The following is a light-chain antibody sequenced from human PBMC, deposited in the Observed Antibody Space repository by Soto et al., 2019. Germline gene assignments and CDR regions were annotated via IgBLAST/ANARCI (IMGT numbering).Light chain of an antibody. CDR1: ESISRY. CDR2: DAS. J-gene: IGKJ2*01. CDR3: QQSFNAPRT. Sequence: DIQMTQSPSSLSASVGDRVTVTCRSSESISRYLNWYQQKPGKAPKLLIYDASTLQAGVPSRFSGTGSGTYFTLTISGLQSEDFATYYCQQSFNAPRTFGQWTKLEIQ. V-gene: IGKV1-39*01.